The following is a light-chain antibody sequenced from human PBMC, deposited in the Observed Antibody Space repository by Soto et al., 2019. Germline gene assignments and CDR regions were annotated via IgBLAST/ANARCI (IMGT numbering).Light chain of an antibody. CDR3: QQYYSDFFT. J-gene: IGKJ2*01. Sequence: DIVMTQSPDSLAVSLGERATISCKSSQSLLFSSNNKTYLTWYQHRPGRSPKMLIFWASARESGVPERFSGSGSETDFTLTISGLQPEDAAVYYCQQYYSDFFTFGQGTRLEIK. V-gene: IGKV4-1*01. CDR1: QSLLFSSNNKTY. CDR2: WAS.